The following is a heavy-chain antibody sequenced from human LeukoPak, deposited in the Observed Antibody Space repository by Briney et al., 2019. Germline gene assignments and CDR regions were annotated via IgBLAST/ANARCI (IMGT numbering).Heavy chain of an antibody. J-gene: IGHJ4*02. Sequence: SETLSLTCTVSGGSISSYYWSWIRQPPGKGLEWIGYIYYSGITNYNPSLKSRVTISIDTSKTQFSLRLSSVTATDTAVYYCARAGYSSGWYVHYFDYWGQGTLVTVSS. CDR1: GGSISSYY. CDR3: ARAGYSSGWYVHYFDY. D-gene: IGHD6-19*01. V-gene: IGHV4-59*08. CDR2: IYYSGIT.